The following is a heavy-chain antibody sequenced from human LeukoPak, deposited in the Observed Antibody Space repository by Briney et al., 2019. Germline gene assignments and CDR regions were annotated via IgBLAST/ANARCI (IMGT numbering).Heavy chain of an antibody. CDR1: GGTFSSYA. D-gene: IGHD3-10*01. V-gene: IGHV1-18*01. Sequence: ASVKVSCKASGGTFSSYAISWVRQAPGQGLEWMGWISAYNGNTNYAQKLQGRVTMTTDTSTSTAYMELRSLRSDDAAVYYCARDGRARGVLDYWGQGTLVTVSS. CDR2: ISAYNGNT. J-gene: IGHJ4*02. CDR3: ARDGRARGVLDY.